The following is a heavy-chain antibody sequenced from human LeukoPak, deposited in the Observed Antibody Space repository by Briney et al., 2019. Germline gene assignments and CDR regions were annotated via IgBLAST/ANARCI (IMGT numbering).Heavy chain of an antibody. CDR1: GYTFTSYG. CDR3: ARVQWLAPQYYFDY. V-gene: IGHV1-18*01. Sequence: ASVKVSCKASGYTFTSYGISWVRQAPGQGLEWMGWISAYTGNTNYAQKLQGRVTMTTDTSTSTAYMELRSLGSEDTAVYYCARVQWLAPQYYFDYWGQGTLVTVSS. D-gene: IGHD6-19*01. CDR2: ISAYTGNT. J-gene: IGHJ4*02.